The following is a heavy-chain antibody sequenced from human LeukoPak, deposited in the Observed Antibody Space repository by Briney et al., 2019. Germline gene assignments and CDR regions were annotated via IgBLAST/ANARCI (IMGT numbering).Heavy chain of an antibody. J-gene: IGHJ4*02. CDR2: ISWNSGSI. D-gene: IGHD6-19*01. CDR1: GFTFDDYA. Sequence: SLRLSCAASGFTFDDYAMHWVRQAPGKGLEWVSGISWNSGSIGYADSVKGRFTISRDNAKNTLYLQMNSLRAEDTAAYYCAKVWNGQWQVSHYFDYWGQGTLVTVSS. V-gene: IGHV3-9*01. CDR3: AKVWNGQWQVSHYFDY.